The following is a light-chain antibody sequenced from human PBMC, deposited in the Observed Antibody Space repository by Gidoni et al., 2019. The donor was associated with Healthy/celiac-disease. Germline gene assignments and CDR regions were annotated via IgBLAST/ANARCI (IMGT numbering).Light chain of an antibody. CDR1: QSISSW. CDR3: QQYNSYSWT. Sequence: DIQMHQSPSTLSASVGDRVTITCRASQSISSWLAWYPQKPGKAPKLLIYKASSLESGVPSRFSGSGSGTEFTLTISSLQPDDFATYYCQQYNSYSWTFGQGTKVEIK. J-gene: IGKJ1*01. V-gene: IGKV1-5*03. CDR2: KAS.